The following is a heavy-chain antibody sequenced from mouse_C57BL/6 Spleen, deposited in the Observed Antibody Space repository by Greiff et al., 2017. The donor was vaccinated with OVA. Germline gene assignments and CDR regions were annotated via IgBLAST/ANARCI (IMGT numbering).Heavy chain of an antibody. CDR3: ARGTTVAHPWCAY. J-gene: IGHJ3*01. Sequence: EVQGVESGGGLVKPGGSLKLSCAASGFTFSDYGMHWVRQAPEKGLEWVAYISSGSSTIYYADTVKGRFTISRDHAKNTLFLQMTSLRSEDTAMYYCARGTTVAHPWCAYWGQGTLVTVSA. CDR1: GFTFSDYG. D-gene: IGHD1-1*01. V-gene: IGHV5-17*01. CDR2: ISSGSSTI.